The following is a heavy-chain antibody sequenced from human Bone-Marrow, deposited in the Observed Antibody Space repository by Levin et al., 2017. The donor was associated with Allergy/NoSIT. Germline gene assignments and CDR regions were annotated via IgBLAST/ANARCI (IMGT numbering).Heavy chain of an antibody. D-gene: IGHD2-8*02. CDR2: ISSSGSDM. CDR1: GFTFSIYS. V-gene: IGHV3-21*01. CDR3: ARGIIGDVRVAHKEAFDI. J-gene: IGHJ3*02. Sequence: GGSLRLSCTVSGFTFSIYSINWVRQAPGKGLEWVSSISSSGSDMYYVDSVRGRFTISSDNAKNSLTLQMNSLRAEDTAVYYCARGIIGDVRVAHKEAFDIWGQGTMVSVSS.